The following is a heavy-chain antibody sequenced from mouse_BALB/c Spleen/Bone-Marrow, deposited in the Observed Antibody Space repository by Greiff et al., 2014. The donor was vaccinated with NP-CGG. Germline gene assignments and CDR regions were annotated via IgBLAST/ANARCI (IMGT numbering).Heavy chain of an antibody. D-gene: IGHD1-1*02. CDR3: TRQRGDYAMDY. Sequence: EVKLVESGGGLVKPGGSLKLSCAASGFTFSSYGVSWVRQTPEKRLEWVASISNGGNYTYYPDGVKGRFTISRDNAKNTLYLQMSSLRSEDTAMYYCTRQRGDYAMDYWGQGTSVTVSS. CDR2: ISNGGNYT. CDR1: GFTFSSYG. J-gene: IGHJ4*01. V-gene: IGHV5-9-3*01.